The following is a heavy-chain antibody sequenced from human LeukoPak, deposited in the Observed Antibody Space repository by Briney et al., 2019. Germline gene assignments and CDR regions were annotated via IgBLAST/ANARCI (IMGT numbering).Heavy chain of an antibody. CDR2: INNDGSSV. Sequence: GGSLRLSCAASGFSFSDYWMHWVRQAPGKGLVWVSRINNDGSSVTYAESLKGRLSISRDNAKNTVYLQMDSLTGEDTAVYYCARDEKLLWFGELTYYYGMDVWGQGTTVTVSS. CDR3: ARDEKLLWFGELTYYYGMDV. CDR1: GFSFSDYW. V-gene: IGHV3-74*01. D-gene: IGHD3-10*01. J-gene: IGHJ6*02.